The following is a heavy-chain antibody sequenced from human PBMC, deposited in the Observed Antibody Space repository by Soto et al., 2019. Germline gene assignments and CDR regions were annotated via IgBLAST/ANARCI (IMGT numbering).Heavy chain of an antibody. D-gene: IGHD4-17*01. CDR3: ARRMTTVITQGLNF. CDR2: INPHSGDT. J-gene: IGHJ4*02. Sequence: ASVKVSCKASGYTFTGYYLHWVRQAPGQGLEWMGWINPHSGDTNYAQKFQGWVTMTRDTSVSTAYMEMSRLTSDDTAVYYCARRMTTVITQGLNFWGQGTLVTVSS. CDR1: GYTFTGYY. V-gene: IGHV1-2*04.